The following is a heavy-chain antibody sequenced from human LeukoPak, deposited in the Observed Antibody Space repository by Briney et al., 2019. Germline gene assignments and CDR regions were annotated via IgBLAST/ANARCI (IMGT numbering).Heavy chain of an antibody. CDR1: GGSIRSGGYY. D-gene: IGHD5-24*01. CDR3: AKSGGWLQFGL. V-gene: IGHV4-61*08. CDR2: IYYSGST. Sequence: PSETLSLTCTVSGGSIRSGGYYWSWIRQPPGKGLEWIGYIYYSGSTNYNPSLKSRVTTSVDTSKNQFSLKLSSVTAADTAVYYCAKSGGWLQFGLWGQGILVTVSS. J-gene: IGHJ4*02.